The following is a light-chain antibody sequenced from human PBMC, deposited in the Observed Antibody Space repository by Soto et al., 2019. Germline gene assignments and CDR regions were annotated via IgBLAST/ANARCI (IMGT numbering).Light chain of an antibody. CDR3: QQYGTSPPGT. Sequence: IVLTHSPGTLSLSPGEIATLSCWASQSVSSSYLAWYQQKPGQAPRLLIYGASSRATGIPDRFSGSGSGTDFTLSISRLEPEDFAVYYCQQYGTSPPGTFGQGTKVDIK. V-gene: IGKV3-20*01. CDR1: QSVSSSY. CDR2: GAS. J-gene: IGKJ1*01.